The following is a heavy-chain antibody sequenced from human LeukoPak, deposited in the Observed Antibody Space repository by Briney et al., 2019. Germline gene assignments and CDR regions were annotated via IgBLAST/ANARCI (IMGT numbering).Heavy chain of an antibody. CDR2: NNNSGGI. CDR3: ARGRREKLDF. V-gene: IGHV4-34*01. J-gene: IGHJ4*02. CDR1: GSSFTGYY. Sequence: SETLSLTCSVSGSSFTGYYWTWIRETPGEGVEWIGENNNSGGITYNPSLNSRVTISVDAPKNQFSLKLNSVTYADTAVYYCARGRREKLDFWGQGTLVTVSS.